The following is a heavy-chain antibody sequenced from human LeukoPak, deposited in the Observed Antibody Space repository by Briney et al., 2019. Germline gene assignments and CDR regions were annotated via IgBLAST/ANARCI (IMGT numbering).Heavy chain of an antibody. D-gene: IGHD1-7*01. CDR3: ASYPNWNYAELDY. J-gene: IGHJ4*02. V-gene: IGHV3-7*03. CDR1: GFTFSSYW. Sequence: GGSLRLSCAASGFTFSSYWMSWVRQGPGKGLEWVANIKQDGSEKYYVDSVKGRFTISRDNSKNTLYLQMNSLRAEDTAVYYCASYPNWNYAELDYWGQGTLVTVSS. CDR2: IKQDGSEK.